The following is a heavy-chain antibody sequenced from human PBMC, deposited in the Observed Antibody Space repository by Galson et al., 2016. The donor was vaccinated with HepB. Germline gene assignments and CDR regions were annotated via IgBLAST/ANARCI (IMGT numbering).Heavy chain of an antibody. CDR3: VRGVYGDHGWFDY. CDR2: ISSSSDKI. J-gene: IGHJ4*02. CDR1: GFSFSTYY. D-gene: IGHD4-17*01. V-gene: IGHV3-21*01. Sequence: SLRLSCAASGFSFSTYYMTWVRQAPGKGLEWVSSISSSSDKIYYGDSVRGRFTISRDNSQNSLFLQMNTLRAEDTAVYFCVRGVYGDHGWFDYWGQGTLVTVSS.